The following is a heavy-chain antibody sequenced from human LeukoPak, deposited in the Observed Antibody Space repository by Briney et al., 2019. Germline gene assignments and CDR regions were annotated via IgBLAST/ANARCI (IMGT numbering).Heavy chain of an antibody. J-gene: IGHJ5*02. CDR2: IYYSGST. D-gene: IGHD3-3*01. Sequence: PSETLSLTCTVSGGSISSGDYYWSWIRQPPGKGLEWIGYIYYSGSTYYNPSLKSRVTISVDTSKNQFSLKLCSVTAADTAVYYCARAHGYYDFFGDGNAGNWFDPWGQGTLVTVSS. CDR1: GGSISSGDYY. V-gene: IGHV4-30-4*08. CDR3: ARAHGYYDFFGDGNAGNWFDP.